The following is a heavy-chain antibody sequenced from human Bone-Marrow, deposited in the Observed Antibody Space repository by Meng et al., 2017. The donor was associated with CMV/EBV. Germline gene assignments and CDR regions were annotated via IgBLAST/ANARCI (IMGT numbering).Heavy chain of an antibody. CDR2: IIPILGIA. V-gene: IGHV1-69*10. Sequence: SVKVSCKASGGTFSSYAISWVRQAPGQGLEWMGGIIPILGIANYAQKFQGRVTITADKSTSTAYMELSSLRSEDTAVDYCARASPNVVVVPAAIEGYWFDPWGQGTLVTVSS. CDR1: GGTFSSYA. CDR3: ARASPNVVVVPAAIEGYWFDP. D-gene: IGHD2-2*02. J-gene: IGHJ5*02.